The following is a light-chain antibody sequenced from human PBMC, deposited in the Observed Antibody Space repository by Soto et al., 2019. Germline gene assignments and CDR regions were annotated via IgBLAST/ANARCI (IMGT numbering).Light chain of an antibody. Sequence: DIQMTQSPSSLSASVGDRVTITCQASQDISNYLNWYQQKPGKAPKLLICDASNLETGVPSRFSGSGSGTDFTFTISSLRPEDIATYYCQQYDNLPLTFGGGTKVEIK. V-gene: IGKV1-33*01. CDR1: QDISNY. CDR2: DAS. J-gene: IGKJ4*01. CDR3: QQYDNLPLT.